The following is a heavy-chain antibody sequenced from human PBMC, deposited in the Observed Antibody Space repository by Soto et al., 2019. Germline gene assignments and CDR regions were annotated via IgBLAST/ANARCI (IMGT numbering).Heavy chain of an antibody. V-gene: IGHV2-70*17. CDR1: GFSLTTRGMC. J-gene: IGHJ5*02. CDR3: VRTRDDDTDNGGGDLLA. CDR2: IDWNDDK. D-gene: IGHD3-22*01. Sequence: SGPTLVNPTQTLTLTCSFSGFSLTTRGMCVSWVRQPPGKALEWLARIDWNDDKFYSTSLKTRLTISKDTSNNQVVLTMTDMGPVDTATYYCVRTRDDDTDNGGGDLLAWGQGTLVTVSS.